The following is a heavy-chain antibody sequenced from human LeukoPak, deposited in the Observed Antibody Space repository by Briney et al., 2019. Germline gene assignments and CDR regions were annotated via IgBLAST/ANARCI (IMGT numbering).Heavy chain of an antibody. CDR3: ARTLGKRITIFGVVIDAFDI. CDR2: IIPIFGTA. D-gene: IGHD3-3*01. V-gene: IGHV1-69*13. J-gene: IGHJ3*02. Sequence: ASVKVSCKASGGTFSSYAISWVRQAPGQGLEWMGGIIPIFGTANYAQKFQGRVTITADESTSTAYMELSSLRSEDTAVYYCARTLGKRITIFGVVIDAFDIWGQGTMVTVSS. CDR1: GGTFSSYA.